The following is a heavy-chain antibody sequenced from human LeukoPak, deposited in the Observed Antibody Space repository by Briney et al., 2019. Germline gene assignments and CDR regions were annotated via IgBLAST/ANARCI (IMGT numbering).Heavy chain of an antibody. J-gene: IGHJ4*02. V-gene: IGHV3-23*01. CDR2: ISGSGGST. Sequence: GGSLRLSCAASGFTFSSYAMSWVRQAPGKGLEWVSAISGSGGSTYYADSAKGRFTISRDNSKNTLYLQMNSLRAEDTAVYYCAKGVTIFGVVSPNDYWGQGTLVTVSS. CDR1: GFTFSSYA. D-gene: IGHD3-3*01. CDR3: AKGVTIFGVVSPNDY.